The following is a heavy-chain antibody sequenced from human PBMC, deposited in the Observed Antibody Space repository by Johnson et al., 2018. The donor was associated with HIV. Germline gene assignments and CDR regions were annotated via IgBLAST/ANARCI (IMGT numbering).Heavy chain of an antibody. Sequence: QMQLVESGGGVVRPGGSLRLSCTASTITLGAYYISWIRQAPGKGLEWISYISGGGSAIYSADSVRGRFTISRDSAKNSLYLQMNSLRAEDTAVYYCARDHRAYCGGDCYSDAFDIWGQGTMVTVSS. J-gene: IGHJ3*02. V-gene: IGHV3-11*04. CDR3: ARDHRAYCGGDCYSDAFDI. CDR1: TITLGAYY. D-gene: IGHD2-21*02. CDR2: ISGGGSAI.